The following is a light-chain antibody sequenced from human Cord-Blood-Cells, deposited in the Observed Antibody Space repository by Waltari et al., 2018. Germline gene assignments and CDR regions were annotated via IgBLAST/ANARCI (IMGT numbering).Light chain of an antibody. CDR1: QSLLHSNGYNY. CDR3: MQALQTPIT. V-gene: IGKV2-28*01. Sequence: DIVMTQSPLSLPVTPGEPASISCRSSQSLLHSNGYNYLDWYLQKPGQSPQLLICLGSNRASDVPDRFSGSGSGTDVTLKISSVETEDVGVYYCMQALQTPITFGPGTRLEIK. J-gene: IGKJ5*01. CDR2: LGS.